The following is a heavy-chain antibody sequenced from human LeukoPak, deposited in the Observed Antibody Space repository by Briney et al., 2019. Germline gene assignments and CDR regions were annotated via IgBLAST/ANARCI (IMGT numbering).Heavy chain of an antibody. CDR3: ARDALTVVVPAAIHDY. D-gene: IGHD2-2*02. Sequence: PGGSLRLSCAASGFTFSSYSMNWVRQAPGKGLEWVSSISSSSSYIYYADSVKDRFTISRDNAKNSLYLQMNSVRAEDTAVYYCARDALTVVVPAAIHDYWGQGTLVTVSS. J-gene: IGHJ4*02. CDR2: ISSSSSYI. V-gene: IGHV3-21*01. CDR1: GFTFSSYS.